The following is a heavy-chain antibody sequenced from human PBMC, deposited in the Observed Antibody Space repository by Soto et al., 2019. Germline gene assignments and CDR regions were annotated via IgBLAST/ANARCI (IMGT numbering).Heavy chain of an antibody. Sequence: PGGSLRLFCAASGFTVNSNDMSWVRQAPGKGLEWVSVIYSDGSTYYADSVKGRFIISRDNSNNTLYFQMNSLRAEDTAVYYCATLTKYDILTGFYPCWGQGTLVTVSS. CDR2: IYSDGST. J-gene: IGHJ4*02. V-gene: IGHV3-66*01. CDR3: ATLTKYDILTGFYPC. CDR1: GFTVNSND. D-gene: IGHD3-9*01.